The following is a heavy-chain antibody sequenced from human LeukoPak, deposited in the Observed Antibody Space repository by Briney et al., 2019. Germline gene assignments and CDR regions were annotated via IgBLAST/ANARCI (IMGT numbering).Heavy chain of an antibody. D-gene: IGHD3-16*01. CDR2: MNQDGRQI. CDR1: GFNFGEFW. J-gene: IGHJ4*02. Sequence: PGGSLRLSCAASGFNFGEFWMAWVRQTPGKGLEWVAGMNQDGRQIYYVDSVKGRFTISRDNAKNSLYLQMNSLRAEDTAVYYCARDSYDVGFYFDYWGQGTLITVSS. V-gene: IGHV3-7*01. CDR3: ARDSYDVGFYFDY.